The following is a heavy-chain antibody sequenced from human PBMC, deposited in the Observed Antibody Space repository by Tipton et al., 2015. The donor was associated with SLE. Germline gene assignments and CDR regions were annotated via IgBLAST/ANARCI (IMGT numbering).Heavy chain of an antibody. D-gene: IGHD2-15*01. J-gene: IGHJ4*02. CDR1: GFTLSSNY. Sequence: SLRLSCAASGFTLSSNYMSWVRQAPVKGLEWVSVIYSGGSTYYADSVKGRFTISRDNSKNTLYLQMNSLRAEDTAVYYCARGEDMKGSDYWGQGTLVTVSS. V-gene: IGHV3-53*01. CDR2: IYSGGST. CDR3: ARGEDMKGSDY.